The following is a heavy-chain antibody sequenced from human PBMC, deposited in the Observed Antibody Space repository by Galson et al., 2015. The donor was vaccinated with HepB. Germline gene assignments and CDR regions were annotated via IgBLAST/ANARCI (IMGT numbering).Heavy chain of an antibody. Sequence: SVKVSCKASGGTFSSYAISWVRQAPGQGLEWMGRIIPILGIANYAQKFQGRVTITADKSTSTAYMELSSLRSEDTAVYYCARVKWEPPIEPYYFDYWGQGTLVTVSS. D-gene: IGHD1-26*01. J-gene: IGHJ4*02. V-gene: IGHV1-69*04. CDR2: IIPILGIA. CDR1: GGTFSSYA. CDR3: ARVKWEPPIEPYYFDY.